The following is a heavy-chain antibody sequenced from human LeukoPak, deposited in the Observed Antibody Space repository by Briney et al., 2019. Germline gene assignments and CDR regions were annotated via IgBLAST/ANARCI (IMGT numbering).Heavy chain of an antibody. V-gene: IGHV3-23*01. CDR2: ISSSGSTT. CDR1: GFTFSSFA. Sequence: PGAALRLSCVDSGFTFSSFAMSWVRQAPAKGLEWVSTISSSGSTTYYVDSVKGRFTISRDNSRNTLYLQMNSLRGEDTAVYYCARESPAFDYWGQGTLVTVS. CDR3: ARESPAFDY. J-gene: IGHJ4*02.